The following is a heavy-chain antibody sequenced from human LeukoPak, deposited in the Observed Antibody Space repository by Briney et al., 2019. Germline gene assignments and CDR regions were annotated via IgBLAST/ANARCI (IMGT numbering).Heavy chain of an antibody. CDR3: ARGGAQGYSSSWPFDY. V-gene: IGHV4-4*07. D-gene: IGHD6-13*01. J-gene: IGHJ4*02. CDR2: IYTSGST. CDR1: GGSISSYY. Sequence: PSETLSLTCTVSGGSISSYYWSWIRQPAGKGLEWIGRIYTSGSTNYNPSLKSRVTMSVDTSKNQFSLKLSSVTAADTAVYYCARGGAQGYSSSWPFDYWGQGTLVTVSS.